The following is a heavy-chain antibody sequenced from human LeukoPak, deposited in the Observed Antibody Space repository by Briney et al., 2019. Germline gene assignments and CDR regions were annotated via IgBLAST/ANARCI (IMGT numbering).Heavy chain of an antibody. CDR2: IRSKAYGGTT. V-gene: IGHV3-49*04. J-gene: IGHJ4*02. CDR3: TRDGMITRGGEYYFDY. Sequence: PGRSLRLSCTASGFTFGDYAMSWVRQAPGKGLEWVGFIRSKAYGGTTEYAASVKGRFTISRDDSKSIAYLQMNSLKTEDTAVYYCTRDGMITRGGEYYFDYWGQGTLVTVSS. CDR1: GFTFGDYA. D-gene: IGHD3-10*01.